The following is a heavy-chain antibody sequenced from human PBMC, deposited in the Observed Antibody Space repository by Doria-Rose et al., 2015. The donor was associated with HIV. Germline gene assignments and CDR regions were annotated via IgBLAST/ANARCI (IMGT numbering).Heavy chain of an antibody. D-gene: IGHD1-26*01. Sequence: QVQLVQSGAEVQKPGASVKVSCKASGYTFTSYNLNWVRQAPGQGLEWMGWISTYSGNTHYVQNFQGGVTMTRDTSTSTVYLELRSLRPDDTAMYYCARSGTNREFDQWGQGTLVTVSS. CDR3: ARSGTNREFDQ. V-gene: IGHV1-18*01. CDR2: ISTYSGNT. CDR1: GYTFTSYN. J-gene: IGHJ4*02.